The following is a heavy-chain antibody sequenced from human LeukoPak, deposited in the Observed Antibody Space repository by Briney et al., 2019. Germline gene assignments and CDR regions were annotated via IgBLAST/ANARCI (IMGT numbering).Heavy chain of an antibody. V-gene: IGHV3-23*01. CDR3: ARLVGDMTTWDY. CDR1: GFTFSNYA. J-gene: IGHJ4*02. D-gene: IGHD1-26*01. CDR2: IGGSGDST. Sequence: GGSLRLSCAASGFTFSNYAMSWVRQAPGKGLEWVSVIGGSGDSTYYADSVKARFTISRDNSKNTLYVQMNSLRAEDTAVYYCARLVGDMTTWDYWGQGTLVTVSS.